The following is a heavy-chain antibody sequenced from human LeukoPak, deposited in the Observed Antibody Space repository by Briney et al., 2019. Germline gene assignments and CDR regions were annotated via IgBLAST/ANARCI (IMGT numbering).Heavy chain of an antibody. J-gene: IGHJ4*02. CDR3: AIWDSSSSEAYFDY. Sequence: PSETLSLTCTVSGGSISSSSYYWDWIRQPPGKGLEWIGSIYYSGSTYYNPSLKSRVTISVDTSKNQFSLKLSSVTAADTAVYYCAIWDSSSSEAYFDYWGQGTLVTVSS. CDR2: IYYSGST. V-gene: IGHV4-39*01. D-gene: IGHD6-6*01. CDR1: GGSISSSSYY.